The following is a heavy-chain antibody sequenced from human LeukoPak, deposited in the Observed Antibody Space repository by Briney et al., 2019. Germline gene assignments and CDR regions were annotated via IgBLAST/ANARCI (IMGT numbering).Heavy chain of an antibody. Sequence: ASVKVSCKVSGYTLTELSMHWVRQAPGKGLEWVGGFDPEDGETIYAQKFQGRVTMTEDTSTDAAYMELSSLRSEDTAVYYCATGRSYDFWSGYSEYYYYYGMDVWGQGTTVTVSS. D-gene: IGHD3-3*01. CDR1: GYTLTELS. CDR2: FDPEDGET. V-gene: IGHV1-24*01. J-gene: IGHJ6*02. CDR3: ATGRSYDFWSGYSEYYYYYGMDV.